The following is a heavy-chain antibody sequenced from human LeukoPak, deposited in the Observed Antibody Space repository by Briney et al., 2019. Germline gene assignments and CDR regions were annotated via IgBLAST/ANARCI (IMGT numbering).Heavy chain of an antibody. CDR2: IHYSGST. V-gene: IGHV4-59*01. CDR1: GGSISSYY. J-gene: IGHJ5*02. CDR3: ARGGWDVLTGWNWFDP. D-gene: IGHD3-9*01. Sequence: SETLSLTCTVSGGSISSYYWSWIRQPPGKGLEWIGYIHYSGSTKYNPSLKSRVTISVDTSRNQFSLNLNSVTAADTAVYYCARGGWDVLTGWNWFDPWGQGTLVTVSS.